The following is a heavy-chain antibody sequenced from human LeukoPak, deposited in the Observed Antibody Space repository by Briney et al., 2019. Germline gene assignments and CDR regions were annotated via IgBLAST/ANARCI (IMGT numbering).Heavy chain of an antibody. J-gene: IGHJ4*02. V-gene: IGHV3-30*18. CDR3: AKDPGYSSGWYSF. CDR2: ISYDGSDK. CDR1: GFTFSSYG. Sequence: GGSLRLSCAASGFTFSSYGMHWVRQAPGKGLEWVAVISYDGSDKYYADSVKGRFTISRDNSKNTLYLQMNSLRAEDTAVYYCAKDPGYSSGWYSFWGQGTLVTVSS. D-gene: IGHD6-19*01.